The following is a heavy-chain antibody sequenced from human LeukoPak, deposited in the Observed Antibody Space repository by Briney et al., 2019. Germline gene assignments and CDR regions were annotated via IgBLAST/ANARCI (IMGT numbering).Heavy chain of an antibody. J-gene: IGHJ3*02. Sequence: GGSLRLSCAASGFMFRSYWMTWVRQAPGKGLEWVANIKQGGSEINYLDSVRGRFTISRDDTRNSLYLQMNSLRVEDRAVYYCARDKSIPNVDAFDIWGQGTMATVSS. V-gene: IGHV3-7*04. CDR2: IKQGGSEI. CDR3: ARDKSIPNVDAFDI. D-gene: IGHD2-2*02. CDR1: GFMFRSYW.